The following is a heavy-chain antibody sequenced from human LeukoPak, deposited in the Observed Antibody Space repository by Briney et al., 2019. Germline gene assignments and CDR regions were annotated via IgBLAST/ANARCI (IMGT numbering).Heavy chain of an antibody. D-gene: IGHD2-15*01. V-gene: IGHV4-59*08. CDR3: ARGYCSGGSCRLYGLAFDY. Sequence: SETLSLTCTVSGGSISGYYWNWIRQPPGKGLERIAYIFLSGSTDYNPSLKSRVTISVDTSKNQFSLKLSSVTAADTAVYYCARGYCSGGSCRLYGLAFDYWGQGTLVTVSS. CDR2: IFLSGST. CDR1: GGSISGYY. J-gene: IGHJ4*02.